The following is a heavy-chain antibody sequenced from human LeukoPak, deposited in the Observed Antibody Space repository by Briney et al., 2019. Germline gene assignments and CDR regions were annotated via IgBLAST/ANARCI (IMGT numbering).Heavy chain of an antibody. CDR1: GFTFSSYG. J-gene: IGHJ4*02. Sequence: PGGSLRLSCAASGFTFSSYGMHWVRQAPGKGLEWVAVIWYDGSNKYYADSVKGRFTISRDNSKNTLYLQMNSLRAEDTAVYYCAREPYYYDSSGYPFDYWGQGTLVTVSS. D-gene: IGHD3-22*01. CDR3: AREPYYYDSSGYPFDY. V-gene: IGHV3-33*08. CDR2: IWYDGSNK.